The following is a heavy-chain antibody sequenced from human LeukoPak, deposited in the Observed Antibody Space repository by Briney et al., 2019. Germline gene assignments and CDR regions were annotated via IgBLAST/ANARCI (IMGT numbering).Heavy chain of an antibody. Sequence: GGSLRLSCAASGFTFSSYWMSWVRQAPGKGLEWVANIKQDGSEKYYVDSVKGRFTISRDNSNSRLYLQMNSLRAEDTAVYYCAKDRGIISDYWGQGTLVTVSS. D-gene: IGHD3-10*01. CDR2: IKQDGSEK. V-gene: IGHV3-7*03. J-gene: IGHJ4*02. CDR3: AKDRGIISDY. CDR1: GFTFSSYW.